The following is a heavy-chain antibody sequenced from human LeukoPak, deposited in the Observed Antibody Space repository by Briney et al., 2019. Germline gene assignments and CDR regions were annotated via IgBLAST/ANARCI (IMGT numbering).Heavy chain of an antibody. J-gene: IGHJ4*02. CDR2: IIPILGIA. V-gene: IGHV1-69*02. CDR3: ARGYCSGGSCGFTY. Sequence: SVRVSCKASGGTFSSYTISWVRQAPGQGLEWMGRIIPILGIANYAQKFQGRVTMTRNTSISTAYMELSSLRSEDTAVYYCARGYCSGGSCGFTYWGQGTLVTVSS. D-gene: IGHD2-15*01. CDR1: GGTFSSYT.